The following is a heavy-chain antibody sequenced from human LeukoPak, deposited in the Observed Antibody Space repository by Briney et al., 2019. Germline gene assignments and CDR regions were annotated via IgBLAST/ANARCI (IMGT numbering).Heavy chain of an antibody. Sequence: GGSLRLSCAASGFTFDDYAMHWVRHAPGKGLEWVSGISWNSGSIGYADSVKDRFTISRDNAKNSLYLQMNSLRAEDTALYYCAKTTYSGSYGGYYFDYWGQGTLVTVSS. V-gene: IGHV3-9*01. CDR3: AKTTYSGSYGGYYFDY. CDR2: ISWNSGSI. CDR1: GFTFDDYA. J-gene: IGHJ4*02. D-gene: IGHD1-26*01.